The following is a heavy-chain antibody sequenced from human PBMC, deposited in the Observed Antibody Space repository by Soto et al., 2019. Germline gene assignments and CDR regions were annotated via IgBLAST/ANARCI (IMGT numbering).Heavy chain of an antibody. CDR1: A. CDR3: ARVAQLLDNYSSAMHV. CDR2: IIPIFGTA. Sequence: ARSWVSQKKRQGLEWMGGIIPIFGTANYAQTFQGRVTITADESTSTAYMELSSLRSEDTAVYYCARVAQLLDNYSSAMHVWGPGTPVTAS. D-gene: IGHD2-2*01. J-gene: IGHJ6*02. V-gene: IGHV1-69*01.